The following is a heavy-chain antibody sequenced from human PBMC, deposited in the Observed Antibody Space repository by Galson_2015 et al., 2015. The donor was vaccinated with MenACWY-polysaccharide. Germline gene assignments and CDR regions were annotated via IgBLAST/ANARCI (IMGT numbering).Heavy chain of an antibody. V-gene: IGHV3-74*01. CDR3: ATHPKGTDSRWYDY. CDR2: IKSDGSST. CDR1: GFTFSTYW. J-gene: IGHJ4*02. Sequence: SLRLSCAASGFTFSTYWMHWVRQAPGKGQVWVSRIKSDGSSTNYADSVKGRFTISRDNSKNTLYLQMSNLRADDTAIYSCATHPKGTDSRWYDYWGQGTLVTVSS. D-gene: IGHD3-22*01.